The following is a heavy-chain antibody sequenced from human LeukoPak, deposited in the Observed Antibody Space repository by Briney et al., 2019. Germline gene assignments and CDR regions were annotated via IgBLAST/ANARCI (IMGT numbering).Heavy chain of an antibody. Sequence: PSGGSLRLSCAASGFTSSSYAMSWVRQAPGKVLEWVSAVSGSGGSTYYADSVKGRFTISRDNAKNSLYLQMNSLRAEDTALYYCAKDILGYRYGCHDYWGQGTLVTVSS. J-gene: IGHJ4*02. CDR2: VSGSGGST. CDR1: GFTSSSYA. V-gene: IGHV3-23*01. CDR3: AKDILGYRYGCHDY. D-gene: IGHD5-18*01.